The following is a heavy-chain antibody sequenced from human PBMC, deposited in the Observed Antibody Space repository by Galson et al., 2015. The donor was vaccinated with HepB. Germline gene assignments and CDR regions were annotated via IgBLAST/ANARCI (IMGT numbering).Heavy chain of an antibody. V-gene: IGHV1-2*04. CDR1: GYTFTGYY. J-gene: IGHJ2*01. CDR2: INPNSGGT. CDR3: AREYSSGWYSYWYFDL. Sequence: SCKASGYTFTGYYMHWVRQAPGQGLEWMGWINPNSGGTNYAQKFQGWVTMTRDTSISTAYMELSRLRSDDTAVYYCAREYSSGWYSYWYFDLWGRGTLVTVSS. D-gene: IGHD6-19*01.